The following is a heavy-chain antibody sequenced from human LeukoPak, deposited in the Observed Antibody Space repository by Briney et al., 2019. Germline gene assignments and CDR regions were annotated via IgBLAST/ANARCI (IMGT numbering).Heavy chain of an antibody. CDR1: GFSVSSNY. Sequence: PGGSLRLSCAASGFSVSSNYMSWVRQAPGKGLEYVSAISSHGGSTYYADSVKGRFTISRDNSKTTLYLQMSSLRTEDTAVYYCAIAASGTLADFWGQGTVVTVSS. D-gene: IGHD6-13*01. J-gene: IGHJ4*02. V-gene: IGHV3-64D*09. CDR2: ISSHGGST. CDR3: AIAASGTLADF.